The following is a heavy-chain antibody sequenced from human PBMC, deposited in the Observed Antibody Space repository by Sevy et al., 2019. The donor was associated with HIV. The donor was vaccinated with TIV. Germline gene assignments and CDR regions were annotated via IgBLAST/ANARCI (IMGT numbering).Heavy chain of an antibody. CDR1: SASFSAYY. CDR2: DSTSGST. V-gene: IGHV4-4*07. CDR3: ARDDLVVGGGSNWFDP. D-gene: IGHD3-10*01. Sequence: SENLSLTCTVSSASFSAYYWSWIRQPAGKGLEWIGRDSTSGSTNYNPSLKSRVTMSLDTSKNHFSLKLGSVTAADTAIYYCARDDLVVGGGSNWFDPWGQGALVTVSS. J-gene: IGHJ5*02.